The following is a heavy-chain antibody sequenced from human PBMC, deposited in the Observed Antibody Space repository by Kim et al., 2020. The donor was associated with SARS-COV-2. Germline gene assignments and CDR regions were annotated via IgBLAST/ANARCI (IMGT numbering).Heavy chain of an antibody. CDR3: ARAHTQWLVLLGYGNWFDP. CDR1: GGSISSSSYY. Sequence: SETLSLTCTVSGGSISSSSYYWGWIRQPPGKGLEWIGSIYYSGSTYYNPSLKSRVTISVDTSKNQFSLKLSSVTAADTAVYYCARAHTQWLVLLGYGNWFDPWGQGTLVTVSS. CDR2: IYYSGST. V-gene: IGHV4-39*01. D-gene: IGHD6-19*01. J-gene: IGHJ5*02.